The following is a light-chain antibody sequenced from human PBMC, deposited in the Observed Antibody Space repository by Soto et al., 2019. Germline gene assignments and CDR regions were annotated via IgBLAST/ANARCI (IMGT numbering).Light chain of an antibody. V-gene: IGKV2-28*01. Sequence: DIVMTQSPLSLPVTPGEPASISCRSSQSLLHRNGHTYLDWYLQKPGQPPQLLIYMGFSRASGVPDRFSGSGSGTDFTLKISRVEAEDVGVYYCIQTLQTPWTFGQGTKVEMK. CDR3: IQTLQTPWT. J-gene: IGKJ1*01. CDR1: QSLLHRNGHTY. CDR2: MGF.